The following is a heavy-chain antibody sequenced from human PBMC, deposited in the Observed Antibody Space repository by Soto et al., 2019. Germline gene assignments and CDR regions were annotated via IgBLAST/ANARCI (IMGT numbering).Heavy chain of an antibody. Sequence: QLHLQESGPRLLKPSETLSLTCTVSGVSITSTTHYWAWIRQPPGKRLEWIGSVYYTGTTYSAASLPSRLTMSVDTSKNQFSLHSTSVTAADTALSSCARLSYCFTDGCIFDSWGQGILVTVYS. CDR2: VYYTGTT. V-gene: IGHV4-39*01. D-gene: IGHD2-8*02. CDR3: ARLSYCFTDGCIFDS. J-gene: IGHJ4*02. CDR1: GVSITSTTHY.